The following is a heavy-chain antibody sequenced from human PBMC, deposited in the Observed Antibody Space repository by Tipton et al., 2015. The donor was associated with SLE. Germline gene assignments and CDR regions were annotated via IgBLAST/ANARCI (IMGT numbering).Heavy chain of an antibody. CDR2: IYYSGST. CDR1: DDSISSYY. V-gene: IGHV4-59*01. D-gene: IGHD3-10*01. CDR3: ARGVVRGGDYFDY. J-gene: IGHJ4*02. Sequence: TLSLTCTVSDDSISSYYWTWVRQPPGKGLEWIGYIYYSGSTDYNPSLKSRVTISIDTSKNQFSLNLNSVTAADTAVYYCARGVVRGGDYFDYWGQGTLVTVSS.